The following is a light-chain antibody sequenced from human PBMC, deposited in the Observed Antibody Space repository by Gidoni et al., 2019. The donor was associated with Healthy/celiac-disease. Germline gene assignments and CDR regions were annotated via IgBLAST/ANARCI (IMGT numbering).Light chain of an antibody. CDR3: QQSYSTPLT. Sequence: DIQMTQSPSSLSASVGDRVTITCRASQSISSYLNWYQQKPGKAPKLLLYAASSLQSGVPSRFSGSGSGTDFTLTISSLQPADFATYYCQQSYSTPLTFGGGTKVEIK. CDR2: AAS. CDR1: QSISSY. V-gene: IGKV1-39*01. J-gene: IGKJ4*01.